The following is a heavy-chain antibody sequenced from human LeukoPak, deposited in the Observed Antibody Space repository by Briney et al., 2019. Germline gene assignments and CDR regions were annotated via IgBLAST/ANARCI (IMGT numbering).Heavy chain of an antibody. CDR1: GFRFDSFY. V-gene: IGHV3-11*04. CDR2: ISASGAVP. J-gene: IGHJ4*02. Sequence: GGSLRLSCAASGFRFDSFYMGWIRQVPGKGLDYIAFISASGAVPYYAESVKGRFTISRDNAKNSVSPQKNSLSADDTAVYYCARSLIVASEDYWGQGTLVTVSS. D-gene: IGHD3-22*01. CDR3: ARSLIVASEDY.